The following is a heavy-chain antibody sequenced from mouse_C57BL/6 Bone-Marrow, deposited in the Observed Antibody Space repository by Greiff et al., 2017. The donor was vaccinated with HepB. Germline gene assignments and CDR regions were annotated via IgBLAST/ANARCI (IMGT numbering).Heavy chain of an antibody. J-gene: IGHJ2*01. Sequence: EVQLQQSGPELVKPGASVKISCKASGYTFTDYYMNWVKQSHGKSLEWIGDINPNNGGTSYNQKFKGKATLTVDKSSSTAYMELRSLTSEDSAVYYCARDPFITTVVAVGNFDYWGQGTTLTVSS. CDR1: GYTFTDYY. D-gene: IGHD1-1*01. CDR3: ARDPFITTVVAVGNFDY. V-gene: IGHV1-26*01. CDR2: INPNNGGT.